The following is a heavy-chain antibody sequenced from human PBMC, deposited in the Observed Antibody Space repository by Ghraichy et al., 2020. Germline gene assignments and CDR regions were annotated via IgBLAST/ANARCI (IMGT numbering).Heavy chain of an antibody. CDR2: IRYDGSNK. Sequence: GGSLRLSCAASGFTFSSYGMHWVRQAPGKGLEWVAFIRYDGSNKYYADSVKGRFTISRDNSKNTLYLQMNSLRAEDTAVYYCAKGGDPPPSKYYYYYMDVWGKGTTVTVSS. J-gene: IGHJ6*03. D-gene: IGHD2-21*02. CDR1: GFTFSSYG. CDR3: AKGGDPPPSKYYYYYMDV. V-gene: IGHV3-30*02.